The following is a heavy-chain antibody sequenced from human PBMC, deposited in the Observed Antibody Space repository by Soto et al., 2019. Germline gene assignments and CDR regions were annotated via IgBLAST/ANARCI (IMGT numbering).Heavy chain of an antibody. V-gene: IGHV4-59*01. D-gene: IGHD4-17*01. Sequence: SETLSLTCTVSGGSISSYYWSWIRQPPGKGLEWIGYIYYSGSTNYNPSLKSRVTISVDTSRNQFSLKLSSVTAADTAVYYCARSVYGDSPDYWGQGTLVTVSS. CDR3: ARSVYGDSPDY. J-gene: IGHJ4*02. CDR2: IYYSGST. CDR1: GGSISSYY.